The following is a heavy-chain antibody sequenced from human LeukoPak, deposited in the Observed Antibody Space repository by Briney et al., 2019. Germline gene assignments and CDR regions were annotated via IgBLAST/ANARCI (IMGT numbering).Heavy chain of an antibody. CDR3: ARSSQLGVVPFDP. CDR1: GGSISSGSYY. D-gene: IGHD3-3*01. CDR2: IYTSGST. V-gene: IGHV4-61*02. J-gene: IGHJ5*02. Sequence: SETLSLTCTVSGGSISSGSYYWSWIRQPAGKGLEWIGRIYTSGSTNYNPSLKSRVTISVDTSKNQFSLKLSSVTAADTAVYYCARSSQLGVVPFDPWGQGTLVTVSS.